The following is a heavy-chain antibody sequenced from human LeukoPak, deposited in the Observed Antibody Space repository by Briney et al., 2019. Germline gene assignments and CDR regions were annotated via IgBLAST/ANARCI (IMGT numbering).Heavy chain of an antibody. CDR1: GGSISSSTYY. Sequence: SETLSLTCTVSGGSISSSTYYWGWIRQPPGKGLEWIGSIYYSGSTYYNPSLKSRVTISVDTSKNQFSLKLSSVTAADTAVYYCARGSYYYGMDVWGQGTTVTVSS. CDR3: ARGSYYYGMDV. V-gene: IGHV4-39*01. J-gene: IGHJ6*02. CDR2: IYYSGST.